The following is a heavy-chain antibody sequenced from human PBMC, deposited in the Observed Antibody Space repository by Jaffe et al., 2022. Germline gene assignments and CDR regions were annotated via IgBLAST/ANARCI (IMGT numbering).Heavy chain of an antibody. D-gene: IGHD4-17*01. CDR1: GGSISSYY. J-gene: IGHJ4*02. CDR2: IYYSGST. Sequence: QVQLQESGPGLVKPSETLSLTCTVSGGSISSYYWSWIRQPPGKGLEWIGYIYYSGSTNYNPSLKSRVTISVDTSKNQFSLKLSSVTAADTAVYYCARDSPIYGVDYWGQGTLVTVSS. V-gene: IGHV4-59*01. CDR3: ARDSPIYGVDY.